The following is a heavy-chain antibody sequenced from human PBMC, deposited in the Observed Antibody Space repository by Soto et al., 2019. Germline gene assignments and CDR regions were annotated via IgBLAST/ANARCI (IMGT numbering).Heavy chain of an antibody. J-gene: IGHJ4*02. CDR1: GRSVGTYY. CDR3: ARGRFLGVFDD. V-gene: IGHV4-59*02. D-gene: IGHD3-3*01. CDR2: IYYSGST. Sequence: PETLSLTSTFSGRSVGTYYWNPIRQPPGKGLERIGYIYYSGSTNYNPSLKSRVTISVDTSKSQFSLKLSSVTAADTAVYYCARGRFLGVFDDWGQGTLVTVSS.